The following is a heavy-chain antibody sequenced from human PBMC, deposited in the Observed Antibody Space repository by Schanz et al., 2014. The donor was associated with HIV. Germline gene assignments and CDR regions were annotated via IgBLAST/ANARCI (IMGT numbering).Heavy chain of an antibody. Sequence: QVQLVESGGGVVQPGRSLRLSCAASGFTFSGYGMHWVRQAPGKGLEWVAVIWYDGSNKDYADSVKGRFIISRDNSKNTLYLQMNSLRAEDTAVYYCATAAVTDYSDNWGQGTLVTVSS. J-gene: IGHJ4*02. CDR1: GFTFSGYG. V-gene: IGHV3-33*01. D-gene: IGHD4-17*01. CDR3: ATAAVTDYSDN. CDR2: IWYDGSNK.